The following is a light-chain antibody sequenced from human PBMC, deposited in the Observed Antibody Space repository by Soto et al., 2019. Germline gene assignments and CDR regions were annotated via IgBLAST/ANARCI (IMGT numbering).Light chain of an antibody. Sequence: EIVLTQSPATLSLSPGERATLSCRASQSVSSFLAWYQQKPGQAPRLLIYDASNRATGIPARFSGSGSGTDFTLTISCLEPEDLAVYYCQQRSSWWTFGQGTKVEIK. J-gene: IGKJ1*01. CDR3: QQRSSWWT. V-gene: IGKV3-11*01. CDR1: QSVSSF. CDR2: DAS.